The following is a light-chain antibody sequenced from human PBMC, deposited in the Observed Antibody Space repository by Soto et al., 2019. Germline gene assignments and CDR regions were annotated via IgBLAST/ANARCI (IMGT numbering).Light chain of an antibody. CDR2: GVS. CDR1: STDVGGYNY. CDR3: SSYAGSNNRGV. V-gene: IGLV2-8*01. Sequence: QSVLTQPPSASGPPGQSVTISCTGTSTDVGGYNYISWYQHHPGKGPKLIIYGVSERPSGVPDRFSGSKSGNTASLTVSGLQAEDEADYYCSSYAGSNNRGVFGSGTKVTVL. J-gene: IGLJ1*01.